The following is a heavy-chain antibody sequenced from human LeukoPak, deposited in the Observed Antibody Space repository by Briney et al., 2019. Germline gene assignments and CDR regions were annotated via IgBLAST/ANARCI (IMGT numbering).Heavy chain of an antibody. CDR3: ARERCSGGSCYSVFDY. CDR2: INPHSGGT. J-gene: IGHJ4*02. Sequence: ASVKVSCKASGYTFTGYHMHWVRQAPGQGLEWMGWINPHSGGTNYAQKFQGRATLTRDTSTSTVYMELSSLRSEDTAVYYCARERCSGGSCYSVFDYWGQGTLVTVSS. V-gene: IGHV1-2*02. D-gene: IGHD2-15*01. CDR1: GYTFTGYH.